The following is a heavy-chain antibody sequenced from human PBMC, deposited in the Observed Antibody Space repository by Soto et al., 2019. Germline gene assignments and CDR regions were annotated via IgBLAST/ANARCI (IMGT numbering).Heavy chain of an antibody. D-gene: IGHD2-21*01. CDR2: IYHSGSA. CDR1: GGSVSSSNW. Sequence: QVQLQESGPGLVKPSGTLSLTCAVSGGSVSSSNWWSWVRQSPGKGLEWMGEIYHSGSAHYNPSLKSRATISLDKSKNQFSLRLTSVTAADTAVYYCARGGDGYNFGAVYWGQGTPVTVSS. J-gene: IGHJ4*02. CDR3: ARGGDGYNFGAVY. V-gene: IGHV4-4*02.